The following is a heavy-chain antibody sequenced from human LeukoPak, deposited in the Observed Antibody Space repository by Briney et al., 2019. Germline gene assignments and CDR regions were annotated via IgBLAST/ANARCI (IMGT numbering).Heavy chain of an antibody. CDR1: GGSISGYY. D-gene: IGHD2-15*01. V-gene: IGHV4-59*01. CDR2: IYYSGST. Sequence: SETLSLTCTVSGGSISGYYWSWIRQPPGKGLEWIGYIYYSGSTNYNPSLKSRVTISVDTSKNQFSLKLSSVTAADTAVYYCARGDCSGGSCYFRSFDYWGQGTRVTVSS. CDR3: ARGDCSGGSCYFRSFDY. J-gene: IGHJ4*02.